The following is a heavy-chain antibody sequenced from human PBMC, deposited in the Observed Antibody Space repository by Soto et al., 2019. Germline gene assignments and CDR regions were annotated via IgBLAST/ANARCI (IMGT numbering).Heavy chain of an antibody. CDR2: ISGSGGST. J-gene: IGHJ3*02. CDR3: AKDLDTAMIYDAFDI. CDR1: GFTFSSYA. Sequence: AGGSPRLSCAASGFTFSSYAMNWVRQAPGKGLEWVSVISGSGGSTYYADSVKGRFTISRDNSKNTLYLQMNRLRTEDKAVYYCAKDLDTAMIYDAFDIWGQGTMVTVSS. D-gene: IGHD5-18*01. V-gene: IGHV3-23*01.